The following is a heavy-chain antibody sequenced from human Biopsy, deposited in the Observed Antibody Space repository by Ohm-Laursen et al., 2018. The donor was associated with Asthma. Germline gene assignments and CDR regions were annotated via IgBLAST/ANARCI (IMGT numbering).Heavy chain of an antibody. Sequence: GTLSLTCIVSGVSIRSYYWTWIRQPPGKGLEWIGNIHYSGSTYSNPSLKSRVTISVDTSKKQISLRLNSVIAADTAVYYCAGFCSGGNCPDHWGQGTLVTVSS. D-gene: IGHD2-15*01. CDR2: IHYSGST. J-gene: IGHJ4*02. CDR1: GVSIRSYY. V-gene: IGHV4-59*01. CDR3: AGFCSGGNCPDH.